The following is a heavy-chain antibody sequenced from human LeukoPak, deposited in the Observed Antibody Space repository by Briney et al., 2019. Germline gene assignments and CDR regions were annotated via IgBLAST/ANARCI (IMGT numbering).Heavy chain of an antibody. V-gene: IGHV3-30*02. CDR3: AKDVRYFDWTYFDY. D-gene: IGHD3-9*01. CDR1: GFTFSSYG. J-gene: IGHJ4*02. Sequence: GGSLRLSCAASGFTFSSYGMHWVRQAPGKGLEWVAFIRYDGSNKYYADSVKGRFTISRDNSKNTLYLQMNSLRAEDTAVYYCAKDVRYFDWTYFDYWGQGTLVTVSS. CDR2: IRYDGSNK.